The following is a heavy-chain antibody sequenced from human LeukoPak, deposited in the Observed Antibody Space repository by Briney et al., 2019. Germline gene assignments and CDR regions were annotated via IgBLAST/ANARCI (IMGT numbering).Heavy chain of an antibody. CDR1: GFTFSSYA. V-gene: IGHV3-30*07. CDR2: ISYDGSNK. J-gene: IGHJ4*02. CDR3: ASLEY. Sequence: PGRSLRLSRAASGFTFSSYAMHWVRQAPGKGLEWVAVISYDGSNKYYADSVKGRFTISRDNAKNSLYLQMNSLRAEDTAVYYCASLEYWGQGTLVTVSS.